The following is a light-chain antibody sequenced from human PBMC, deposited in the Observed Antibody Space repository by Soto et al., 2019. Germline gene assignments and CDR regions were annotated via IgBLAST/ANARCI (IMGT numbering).Light chain of an antibody. V-gene: IGKV3-15*01. CDR2: GAT. Sequence: EIVMTRSPATLSLSPGERGTLSFMASQSVSILLAWYQQKPVQAPRLLIHGATTRATGIPARFSGSGSGTEFTLTISSLQSEDFAVYYCQPYNNWPRTFGQGTKVDIK. CDR3: QPYNNWPRT. CDR1: QSVSIL. J-gene: IGKJ1*01.